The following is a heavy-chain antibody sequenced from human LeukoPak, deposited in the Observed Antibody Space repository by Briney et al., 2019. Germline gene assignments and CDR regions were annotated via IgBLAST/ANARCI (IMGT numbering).Heavy chain of an antibody. CDR3: ARHGDGYNPSYYFDY. J-gene: IGHJ4*02. D-gene: IGHD5-24*01. CDR2: IYPGDSDT. V-gene: IGHV5-51*01. CDR1: GYSFTSYW. Sequence: GEALNISGKGSGYSFTSYWIGWVRQMPGKGLEWMGIIYPGDSDTRYSPSCQGHVTISADKSISTAYQQWSSLKASDTAMYYCARHGDGYNPSYYFDYWGQGTLVTVSS.